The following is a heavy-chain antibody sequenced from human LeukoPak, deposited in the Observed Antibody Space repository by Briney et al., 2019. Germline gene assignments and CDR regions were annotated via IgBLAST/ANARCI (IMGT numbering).Heavy chain of an antibody. CDR1: GFTFSSYG. D-gene: IGHD2-2*01. J-gene: IGHJ5*02. CDR3: ARGDKELLFKRRKGGFVP. CDR2: ISYDGSNK. Sequence: SLRLSCAASGFTFSSYGIHWGRRAPGKGGEGGAVISYDGSNKYYSDSVKGGFIISRDNYKKNMYMQMNSLTPEDTAVYYCARGDKELLFKRRKGGFVPWGQGTLVTVSS. V-gene: IGHV3-30*04.